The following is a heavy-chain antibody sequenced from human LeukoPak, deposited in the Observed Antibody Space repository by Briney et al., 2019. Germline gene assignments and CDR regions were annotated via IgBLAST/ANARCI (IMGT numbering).Heavy chain of an antibody. J-gene: IGHJ6*03. CDR2: FDPEDGET. D-gene: IGHD6-13*01. Sequence: GASVKVSCKVSGYTLTELSMHWVRQAPGKGLEWMGGFDPEDGETIYAQKFQGRVTMTEDTSTGTAYMELSSLRSEDTAVYYCARAGIAARGDNYYMDVWGKGTTVTVSS. V-gene: IGHV1-24*01. CDR3: ARAGIAARGDNYYMDV. CDR1: GYTLTELS.